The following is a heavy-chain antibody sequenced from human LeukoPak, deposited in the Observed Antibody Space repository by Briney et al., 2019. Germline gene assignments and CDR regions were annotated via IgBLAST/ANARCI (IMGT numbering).Heavy chain of an antibody. V-gene: IGHV3-30-3*01. D-gene: IGHD6-6*01. J-gene: IGHJ6*02. CDR2: ISYGGSNK. CDR3: ARSSSRYGMDV. Sequence: GGSLRLSRAASGFTFSSYAMHRVRQAPGKGLEWVAVISYGGSNKYYADSVKGRFTISRDNSKNTLYLQMNSLRAEDTAVYYCARSSSRYGMDVWGQGTTVTVSS. CDR1: GFTFSSYA.